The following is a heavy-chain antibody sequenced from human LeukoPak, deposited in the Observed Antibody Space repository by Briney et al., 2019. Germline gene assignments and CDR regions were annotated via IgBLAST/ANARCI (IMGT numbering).Heavy chain of an antibody. CDR2: ISDSGDST. CDR1: GFTFSSYA. J-gene: IGHJ4*02. Sequence: PGGSLRLSCAASGFTFSSYAMSWVRQAPGKGLEWVSGISDSGDSTYYADSVKGRFTVSRDNSKNTLYPQMNSLRAEDTAVYYCAKDRPHYYFDYWGQGTLVTVSS. V-gene: IGHV3-23*01. CDR3: AKDRPHYYFDY.